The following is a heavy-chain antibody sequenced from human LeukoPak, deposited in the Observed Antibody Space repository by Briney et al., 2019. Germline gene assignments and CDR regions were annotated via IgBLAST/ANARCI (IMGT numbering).Heavy chain of an antibody. CDR1: GGSISSYY. V-gene: IGHV4-59*01. J-gene: IGHJ4*02. Sequence: SETLSLTCTVSGGSISSYYCSWIRQPPGKGLEWIGYIDYSGSTNYNPSLKSRVTISVDTSKNQCSLKLSSVTAADTAVYYCAREGYCSSTSCYGVDYWGQGPLVTVSS. CDR3: AREGYCSSTSCYGVDY. CDR2: IDYSGST. D-gene: IGHD2-2*01.